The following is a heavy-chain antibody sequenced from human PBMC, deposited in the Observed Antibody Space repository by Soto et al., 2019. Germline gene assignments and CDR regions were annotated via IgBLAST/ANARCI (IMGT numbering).Heavy chain of an antibody. CDR1: GFTFSDSW. J-gene: IGHJ4*02. V-gene: IGHV3-7*01. Sequence: GGSLRLSCAASGFTFSDSWMGWVRQAPGKGLEWVANIKQDVSQTPYQPSLRGRFVISRDNALETLYLHMSSLRPEDTAIYYCVRESTWLRHYDSWGQGTVVTVSS. CDR3: VRESTWLRHYDS. D-gene: IGHD5-18*01. CDR2: IKQDVSQT.